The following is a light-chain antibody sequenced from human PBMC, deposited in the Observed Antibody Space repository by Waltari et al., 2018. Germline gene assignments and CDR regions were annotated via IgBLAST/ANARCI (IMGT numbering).Light chain of an antibody. CDR1: QSLLHSSNNKNY. V-gene: IGKV4-1*01. J-gene: IGKJ1*01. CDR2: WAS. Sequence: DIVMTKFRDSVAVFLGERVTINCKSSQSLLHSSNNKNYLAWYEQKPGQPPELLFYWASTRESGVPDRFSGSGSGTDFTLTISSLQAEDVAVFYCQQYYSPPWTFGQGTKVEIK. CDR3: QQYYSPPWT.